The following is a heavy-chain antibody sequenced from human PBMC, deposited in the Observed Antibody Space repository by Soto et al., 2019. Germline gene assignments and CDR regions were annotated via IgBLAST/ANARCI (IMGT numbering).Heavy chain of an antibody. Sequence: GESLKISCKGSGYSFTSYWIGWVRQMPGKGLEWMGIIYPGDSDTRYSPSFQGQVTISADKSISTAYLQWSSLKASDTAMYYCARPRIAVAGTGTYYYYGMDVWGQGTTVTVSS. CDR1: GYSFTSYW. CDR3: ARPRIAVAGTGTYYYYGMDV. J-gene: IGHJ6*02. CDR2: IYPGDSDT. V-gene: IGHV5-51*01. D-gene: IGHD6-19*01.